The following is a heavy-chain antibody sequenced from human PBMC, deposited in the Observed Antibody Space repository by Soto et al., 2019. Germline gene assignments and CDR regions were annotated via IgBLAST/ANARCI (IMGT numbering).Heavy chain of an antibody. V-gene: IGHV3-33*01. CDR2: IWYDGSNK. J-gene: IGHJ4*02. CDR1: GFTFSSYG. CDR3: ARTPKSSPYYFDY. Sequence: QVQLVESGGDVVQPGRSLRLSCAASGFTFSSYGMHWVRQAPGKGLEWVAVIWYDGSNKYYADSVKGRFTISRDNSKNTLYLQMNSLRAEDTAVYYCARTPKSSPYYFDYWGQGTLVTVSS.